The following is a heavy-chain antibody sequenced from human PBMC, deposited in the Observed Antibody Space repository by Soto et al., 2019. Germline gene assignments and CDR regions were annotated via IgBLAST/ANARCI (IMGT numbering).Heavy chain of an antibody. J-gene: IGHJ4*02. D-gene: IGHD1-1*01. CDR2: IYYSGST. CDR1: GGSISSSSYY. Sequence: SETLSLTCTVSGGSISSSSYYWGWIRQPPGKGLEWIGSIYYSGSTYYNPSLKSRVTISVDTSKNQFSLKLSSVTAADTAVYYCASFDDRKKNDYWGQGTLVTVSS. V-gene: IGHV4-39*07. CDR3: ASFDDRKKNDY.